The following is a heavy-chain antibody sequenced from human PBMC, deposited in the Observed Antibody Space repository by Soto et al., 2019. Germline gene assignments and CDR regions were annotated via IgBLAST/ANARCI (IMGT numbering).Heavy chain of an antibody. D-gene: IGHD3-22*01. CDR3: ARTRYYYDSSGYYFDY. Sequence: SGPTLVNPTETLTLTCTVSGFSLSNARMGVSWIRQPPGKALEWLAHIFSNDEKSYSTSLKSRLTISKDTSKSQVVLIMTNMDPVDTATYYCARTRYYYDSSGYYFDYWGQGTLVTVS. V-gene: IGHV2-26*01. J-gene: IGHJ4*02. CDR1: GFSLSNARMG. CDR2: IFSNDEK.